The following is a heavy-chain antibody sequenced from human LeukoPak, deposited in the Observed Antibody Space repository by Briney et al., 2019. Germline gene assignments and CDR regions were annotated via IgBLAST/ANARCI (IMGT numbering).Heavy chain of an antibody. D-gene: IGHD3-10*01. CDR3: ATGGHYFGP. J-gene: IGHJ5*02. CDR1: GFTFSSYA. V-gene: IGHV3-15*01. Sequence: PGGSLRLSCATSGFTFSSYAMSWVRQAPGEGLQWVGHIKSQTEGATTDYATPVKGRFTIWRDDSANTLYLQMNGLRTDDTAVYYCATGGHYFGPWGQGTLVTVSS. CDR2: IKSQTEGATT.